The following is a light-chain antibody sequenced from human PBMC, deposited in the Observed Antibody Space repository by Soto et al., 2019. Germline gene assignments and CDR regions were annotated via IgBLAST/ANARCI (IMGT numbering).Light chain of an antibody. Sequence: QSLLTQTRSVSGSRGQSFTISCTGSISDVGGYDYVSWYQHHPGNAPKLIIFDVSQRPSGVPDRFSGSKYGNTASLTISGLQAEDEADYYCCSFAGTSTLYVFGSGTKVTVL. V-gene: IGLV2-11*01. CDR1: ISDVGGYDY. CDR2: DVS. CDR3: CSFAGTSTLYV. J-gene: IGLJ1*01.